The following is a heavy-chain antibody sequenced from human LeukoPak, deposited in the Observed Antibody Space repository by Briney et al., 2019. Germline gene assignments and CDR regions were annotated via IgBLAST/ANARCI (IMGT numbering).Heavy chain of an antibody. CDR3: VKFREVSGDY. CDR1: GFTFSNYG. J-gene: IGHJ4*02. D-gene: IGHD1-26*01. CDR2: IRYDGSNK. V-gene: IGHV3-30*02. Sequence: GGSLRLSCAASGFTFSNYGMHWVRQAPGKGLEWVAFIRYDGSNKYYADSVKCRFTISIDNAKNTLYLQMTSLRADDRALYYCVKFREVSGDYWGQGTLVTVSS.